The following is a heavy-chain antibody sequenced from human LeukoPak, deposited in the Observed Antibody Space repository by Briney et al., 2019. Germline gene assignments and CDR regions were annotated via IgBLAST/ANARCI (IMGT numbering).Heavy chain of an antibody. J-gene: IGHJ4*02. V-gene: IGHV1-2*02. CDR2: SNPNSGGT. CDR3: ARAERSMVRGVIIY. D-gene: IGHD3-10*01. CDR1: GYTFTGYY. Sequence: ASVKVSCKASGYTFTGYYMPWVRQAPVQGLEWMGWSNPNSGGTNYAQKFQGRVTMTRDTTTTTADMELSRLRSDDTAVYYCARAERSMVRGVIIYWGQGTLVTVSS.